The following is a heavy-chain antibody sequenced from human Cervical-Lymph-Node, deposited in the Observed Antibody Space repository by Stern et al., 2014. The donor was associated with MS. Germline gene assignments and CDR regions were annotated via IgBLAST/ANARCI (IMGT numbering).Heavy chain of an antibody. CDR3: ARHCGFGPGGIDY. J-gene: IGHJ4*02. V-gene: IGHV5-51*01. D-gene: IGHD2-21*01. CDR2: NNPGDSDT. Sequence: EDQLVESGAAVKKPGESLKVSCKGSGYSFTSYWIRWVRQMPGKGLEWMGSNNPGDSDTRYTPAFQGQGTIPAHKYNSTPSPQCSSVKASAAAMYYCARHCGFGPGGIDYWGQGTLVTVSS. CDR1: GYSFTSYW.